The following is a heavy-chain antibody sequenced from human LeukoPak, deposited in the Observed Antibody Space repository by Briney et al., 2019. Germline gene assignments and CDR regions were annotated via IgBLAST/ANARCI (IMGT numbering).Heavy chain of an antibody. Sequence: PGGSLRLSCATAGFTFSTFGIHWVRQTPGKGLEWAAAIQSDGSMQYYGDSVKGRFTISRDSSKNTVYLQMNSLRAEDTAVYYCARDVDTSSHSSQLDPWGQGTLVTVSS. J-gene: IGHJ5*02. CDR2: IQSDGSMQ. D-gene: IGHD5-18*01. CDR1: GFTFSTFG. V-gene: IGHV3-33*01. CDR3: ARDVDTSSHSSQLDP.